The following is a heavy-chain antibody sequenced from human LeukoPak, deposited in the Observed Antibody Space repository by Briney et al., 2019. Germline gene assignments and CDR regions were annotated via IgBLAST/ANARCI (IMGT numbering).Heavy chain of an antibody. V-gene: IGHV3-23*01. Sequence: GGSLRLSCAASGFTFSSYGMSWVRQAPGKGLEWVSAISGSGGSTYYADSVKGRFTISRDNSKNTLYLQMNSLRAEDTAVYYCAKERYGSGNPNWFDPWGQGTLVTVSS. CDR3: AKERYGSGNPNWFDP. D-gene: IGHD3-10*01. CDR2: ISGSGGST. CDR1: GFTFSSYG. J-gene: IGHJ5*02.